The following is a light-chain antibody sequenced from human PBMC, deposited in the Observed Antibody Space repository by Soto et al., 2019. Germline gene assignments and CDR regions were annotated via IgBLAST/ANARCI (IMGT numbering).Light chain of an antibody. CDR2: GAS. V-gene: IGKV3-20*01. CDR1: QSVSSSY. Sequence: DIVLTQSPGTLSLSPGERATLSCRASQSVSSSYLAWYQKKPGQAPRLLIYGASTGATGIPDRFSGSGSGTDITLTISRLEPEDFAVYYCQQYGPSPMYTFGQGTKLEIK. J-gene: IGKJ2*01. CDR3: QQYGPSPMYT.